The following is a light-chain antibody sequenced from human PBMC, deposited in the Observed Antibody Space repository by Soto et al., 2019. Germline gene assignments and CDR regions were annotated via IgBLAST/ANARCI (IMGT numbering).Light chain of an antibody. J-gene: IGKJ4*01. CDR2: DAS. V-gene: IGKV3-11*01. CDR3: QLRSNWPPALT. CDR1: QRISSY. Sequence: EIVLTQSPATPYLSPGERATLSCRASQRISSYLAWYQQKPGQAPRLLIYDASNRATGIPARFSGSGSGTDFTLTISSLEPEDFAVYYCQLRSNWPPALTLGGGTKVEIK.